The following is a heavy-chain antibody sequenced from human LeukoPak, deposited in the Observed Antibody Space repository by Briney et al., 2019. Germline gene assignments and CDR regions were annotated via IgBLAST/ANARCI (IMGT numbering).Heavy chain of an antibody. V-gene: IGHV3-30*03. Sequence: GGSLRLSCAASGFTFSSYGMHWVRQAPGKGLEWVAVISYDGSNKYYADSVKGRFTISRDNSKNTLYLQMNSLRAEDTAVYYCARGPHYDIFEFDYWGQGTLDTVSS. CDR3: ARGPHYDIFEFDY. CDR2: ISYDGSNK. J-gene: IGHJ4*02. CDR1: GFTFSSYG. D-gene: IGHD3-9*01.